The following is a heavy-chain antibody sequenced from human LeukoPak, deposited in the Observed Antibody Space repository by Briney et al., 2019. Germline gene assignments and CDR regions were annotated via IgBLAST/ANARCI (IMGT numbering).Heavy chain of an antibody. D-gene: IGHD3-10*01. CDR2: IYYSGST. J-gene: IGHJ4*02. V-gene: IGHV4-39*07. Sequence: SETLSLTCTVSGGSISSSSYYWGWIRQPPGKGLEWIGSIYYSGSTYYNPSLKSRVTISVDTSEKQFSLKLSSVTAADTAVYYSAREGSYLDYWGQGTLVTVSS. CDR1: GGSISSSSYY. CDR3: AREGSYLDY.